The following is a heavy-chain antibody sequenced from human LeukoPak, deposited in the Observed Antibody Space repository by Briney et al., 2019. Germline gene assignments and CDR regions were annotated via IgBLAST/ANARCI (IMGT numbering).Heavy chain of an antibody. CDR3: ARARELPSFFDY. CDR2: ISYDGSNK. CDR1: GFTFSSYA. Sequence: GRSLRLSCAASGFTFSSYAMHWVRQAPGKGLEWVAVISYDGSNKYYADSVKGRFTISRDNSKNTLYLQMNSLRAEDTAVYYCARARELPSFFDYWGQGTLVTVSS. J-gene: IGHJ4*02. D-gene: IGHD1-26*01. V-gene: IGHV3-30-3*01.